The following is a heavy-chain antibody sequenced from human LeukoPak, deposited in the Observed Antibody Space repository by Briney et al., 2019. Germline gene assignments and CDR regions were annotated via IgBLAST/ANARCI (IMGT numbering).Heavy chain of an antibody. CDR2: ISGSSDNT. CDR3: AKAPGFSDF. D-gene: IGHD7-27*01. CDR1: GFTFRAYA. V-gene: IGHV3-23*01. Sequence: GGSLRLSCAASGFTFRAYAMTWVRQAPGKGLEWVSTISGSSDNTFYAVPVKGRFTISRDNSKKTMYLQMNSLRADDTAVYYCAKAPGFSDFWGQGTLVTVSS. J-gene: IGHJ4*02.